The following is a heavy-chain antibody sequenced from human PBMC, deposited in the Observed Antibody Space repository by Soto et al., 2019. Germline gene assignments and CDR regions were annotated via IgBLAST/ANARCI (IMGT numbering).Heavy chain of an antibody. D-gene: IGHD3-22*01. CDR1: GYTFTGYY. CDR2: INPNSGGT. V-gene: IGHV1-2*04. J-gene: IGHJ3*02. Sequence: GASVKVSCKASGYTFTGYYMHWVRQAPGQGLEWMGWINPNSGGTNYAQKFQGWVTMTRDTSISTVYMELSRLRSDDTAVYYCARDLASTYYYDSSGYYYGSGAFDIWGQGTMVTVSS. CDR3: ARDLASTYYYDSSGYYYGSGAFDI.